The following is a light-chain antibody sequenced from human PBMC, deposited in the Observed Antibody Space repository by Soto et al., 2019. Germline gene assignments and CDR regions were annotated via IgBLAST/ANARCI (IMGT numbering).Light chain of an antibody. CDR2: GAS. CDR1: QNINSY. V-gene: IGKV1-39*01. Sequence: DIQMTQSPSSLSASVGDKVTLTCRTSQNINSYLSWYQQKPGKAPRLLIYGASSLQVGVPSRFIGSGSGTDFTLTITSLQPEDFATYYCQQSYSFLSFAGGTKVDIK. CDR3: QQSYSFLS. J-gene: IGKJ4*01.